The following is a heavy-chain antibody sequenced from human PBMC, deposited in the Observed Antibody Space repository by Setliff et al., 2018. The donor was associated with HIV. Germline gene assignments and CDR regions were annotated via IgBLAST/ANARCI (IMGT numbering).Heavy chain of an antibody. CDR3: ARAVQLGYFDY. CDR1: GGSISSSSYY. V-gene: IGHV4-39*07. Sequence: KPSETLSLTCTVSGGSISSSSYYWGWIRQPPGKGLEWIGSIYYSGSTYYNPSLKSRVTISVDTSKNQFSLKLSSVTAAATAVYYCARAVQLGYFDYWGQGTLVTVSS. D-gene: IGHD6-6*01. J-gene: IGHJ4*02. CDR2: IYYSGST.